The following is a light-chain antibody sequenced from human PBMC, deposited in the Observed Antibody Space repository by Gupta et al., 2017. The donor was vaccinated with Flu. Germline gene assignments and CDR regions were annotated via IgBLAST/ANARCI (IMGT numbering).Light chain of an antibody. CDR1: KCCGDSDGYTS. J-gene: IGKJ1*01. CDR2: TVS. Sequence: VTLRQPASTACRARKCCGDSDGYTSLNWLQQSPGQAPRRLIYTVSKVEAGVPYRFSGSGSGNDFTLKISRVQPEDVGIYYCSQGTKSQRTFGQGTKLEIK. CDR3: SQGTKSQRT. V-gene: IGKV2-30*01.